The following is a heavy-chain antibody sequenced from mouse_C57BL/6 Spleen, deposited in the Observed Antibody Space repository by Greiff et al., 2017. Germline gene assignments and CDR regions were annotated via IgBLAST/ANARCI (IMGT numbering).Heavy chain of an antibody. CDR3: ARWGGSYYAMDY. J-gene: IGHJ4*01. CDR1: GYTFTSYW. CDR2: INPSNGGT. V-gene: IGHV1-53*01. D-gene: IGHD3-1*01. Sequence: QVQLQQPGTELVKPGASVKLSCKASGYTFTSYWMHWVKQRPGQGLEWIGNINPSNGGTNYNEKFKSKATLTVDKSSSTADMQLSSLTSEDSAVYYCARWGGSYYAMDYWGQGTSVTVSS.